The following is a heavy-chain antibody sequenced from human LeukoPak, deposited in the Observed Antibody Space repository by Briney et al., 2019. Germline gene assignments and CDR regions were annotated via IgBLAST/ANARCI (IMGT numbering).Heavy chain of an antibody. J-gene: IGHJ3*02. CDR3: TRDGRAYCSGGSCYSDAFDI. Sequence: GGSLRLSCTASGFTFGDYAMSWFRQAPGKGLEWVGFIRSKAYGRTTEYAASVKGRFTISRDDSKSIAYLQMNSLKTEDTAVYYCTRDGRAYCSGGSCYSDAFDIWGQGTMVTVSS. D-gene: IGHD2-15*01. V-gene: IGHV3-49*03. CDR2: IRSKAYGRTT. CDR1: GFTFGDYA.